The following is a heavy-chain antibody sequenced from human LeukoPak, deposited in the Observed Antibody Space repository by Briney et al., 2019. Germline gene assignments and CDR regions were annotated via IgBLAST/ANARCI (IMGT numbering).Heavy chain of an antibody. V-gene: IGHV1-18*01. J-gene: IGHJ6*03. CDR1: GYTFTSYS. Sequence: ASVKVTCKASGYTFTSYSISWVRQAPGQGLEWMGWISAYNGNTNYAQKLQGRVTMTTDTSTSTAYMELRSLRSDDTAVYYCARTEDTAMASRYYYYYMDVWGKGTTVTVSS. CDR3: ARTEDTAMASRYYYYYMDV. CDR2: ISAYNGNT. D-gene: IGHD5-18*01.